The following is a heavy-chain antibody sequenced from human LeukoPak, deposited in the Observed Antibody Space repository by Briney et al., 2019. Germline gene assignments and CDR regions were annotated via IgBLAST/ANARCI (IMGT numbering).Heavy chain of an antibody. CDR2: INHSGST. CDR1: GGSFSGYY. CDR3: ARPHFYGAKAFDI. J-gene: IGHJ3*02. Sequence: SETQSLTCAVYGGSFSGYYWSWIRQPPGKGLEWIGEINHSGSTNYNPSLKSRVTISVDTSKNQFSLKLSSVTAADTAVYYCARPHFYGAKAFDIWGQGTMVTVSS. D-gene: IGHD4-17*01. V-gene: IGHV4-34*01.